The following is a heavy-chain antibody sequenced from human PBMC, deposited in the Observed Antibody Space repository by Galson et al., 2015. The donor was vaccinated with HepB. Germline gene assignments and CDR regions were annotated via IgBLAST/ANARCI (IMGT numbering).Heavy chain of an antibody. CDR3: ARDFTPSYRKIWYDALDF. V-gene: IGHV3-7*01. Sequence: SLRLSCAASGFIFSAEWMTWVRQAPGRGLEWVANIKLDGSEKNYADSVKGRFTISRDNTKNSLYLQMNSLRAEDTAVYYCARDFTPSYRKIWYDALDFWGQGAKVTVSS. J-gene: IGHJ3*01. D-gene: IGHD1-1*01. CDR1: GFIFSAEW. CDR2: IKLDGSEK.